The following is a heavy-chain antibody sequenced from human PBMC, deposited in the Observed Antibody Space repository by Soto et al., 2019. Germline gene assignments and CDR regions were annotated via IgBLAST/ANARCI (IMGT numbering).Heavy chain of an antibody. Sequence: XETLCLTCTVSGCSISSISYCWDWIRQPPGKGLEWVGTIYYSGTTYYYPSLRGRVTISVDTSKNQFSLKLSSVTAADTAVYYCAKGRNLNWNHNFDSWGQGALVTVSS. D-gene: IGHD1-1*01. CDR1: GCSISSISYC. V-gene: IGHV4-39*01. J-gene: IGHJ4*02. CDR3: AKGRNLNWNHNFDS. CDR2: IYYSGTT.